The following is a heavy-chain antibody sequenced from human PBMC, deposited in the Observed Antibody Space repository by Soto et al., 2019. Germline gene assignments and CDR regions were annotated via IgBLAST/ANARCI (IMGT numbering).Heavy chain of an antibody. CDR2: IYYSGST. CDR3: ARASRGWNPTVAAP. D-gene: IGHD1-1*01. Sequence: QVQLQESGPGLVKPSQTLSLTCTVSGGSISSGGYYWSWIRQHPGKGLEWIGYIYYSGSTYYNPSLKSRVTISVDTSKNQLSLKLGSVPAADTAVYHCARASRGWNPTVAAPWGQGTLVTVSS. V-gene: IGHV4-31*03. J-gene: IGHJ5*02. CDR1: GGSISSGGYY.